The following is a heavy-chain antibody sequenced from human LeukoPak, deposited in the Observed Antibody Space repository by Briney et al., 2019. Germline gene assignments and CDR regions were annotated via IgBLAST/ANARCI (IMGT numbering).Heavy chain of an antibody. V-gene: IGHV3-23*01. CDR2: IRGGADAT. CDR3: ATAGFSRYDHPS. J-gene: IGHJ5*02. CDR1: GFTFRRYS. Sequence: GGSLRLSCVASGFTFRRYSMAWVRLAPGKGLEWVSVIRGGADATSYAASVKGRFTFFRDNSKNTLFLQMDGLRVEDTAVYYCATAGFSRYDHPSWGQGTLVTVSS. D-gene: IGHD5-12*01.